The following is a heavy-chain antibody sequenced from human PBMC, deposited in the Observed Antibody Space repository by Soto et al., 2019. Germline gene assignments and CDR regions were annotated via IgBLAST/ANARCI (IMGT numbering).Heavy chain of an antibody. J-gene: IGHJ6*03. CDR3: PKDNDAFWSGYYRPYMDV. D-gene: IGHD3-3*01. Sequence: EVQLVESGGYLVQPGGSLRLSCAASGFTFDGYAMHWVRQAPGKGLEWVSSISWNSANIGYADSVKGRFTISRENAENALYLKINSLRAEDRPLYYCPKDNDAFWSGYYRPYMDVWGKGNTVTVSS. CDR1: GFTFDGYA. CDR2: ISWNSANI. V-gene: IGHV3-9*01.